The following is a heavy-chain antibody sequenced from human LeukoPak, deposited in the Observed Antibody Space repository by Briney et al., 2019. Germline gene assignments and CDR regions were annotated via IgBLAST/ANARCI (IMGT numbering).Heavy chain of an antibody. CDR2: IYYSGST. J-gene: IGHJ4*02. Sequence: ASETLSLTCTLSGGSISSSSYYWGWIRQPPGKGLEWIGSIYYSGSTYYNPSLKSRVTISVDTSKNQFSLKLSSVTAADTAVYYCARSSASGGSPFDYWGQGTLVTVSS. D-gene: IGHD1-26*01. CDR1: GGSISSSSYY. V-gene: IGHV4-39*07. CDR3: ARSSASGGSPFDY.